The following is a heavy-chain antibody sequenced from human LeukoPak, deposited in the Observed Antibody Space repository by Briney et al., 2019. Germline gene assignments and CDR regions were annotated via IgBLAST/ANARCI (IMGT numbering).Heavy chain of an antibody. CDR1: GGSISSGSYY. D-gene: IGHD1-7*01. V-gene: IGHV4-61*02. CDR2: IYTSGST. J-gene: IGHJ4*02. CDR3: AREPPVRKVELRGGFDY. Sequence: SETLSLTCTVSGGSISSGSYYWSWIRQPAGKGLEWIGRIYTSGSTNYNPSLKSRVTISVDTSKNQFSLKLSSVTAADTAVYYCAREPPVRKVELRGGFDYWGQGTLVTVSS.